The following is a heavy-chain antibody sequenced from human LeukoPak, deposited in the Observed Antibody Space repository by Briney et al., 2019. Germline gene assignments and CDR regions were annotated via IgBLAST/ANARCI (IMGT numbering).Heavy chain of an antibody. CDR3: ARGGRNGYSYGYYYYYMDV. J-gene: IGHJ6*03. V-gene: IGHV4-34*01. CDR1: GGSFSGYY. Sequence: PSETLSLTCAVYGGSFSGYYWSWIRQPPGKGLEWIGEINHSGSTNYNPSLKSRVTISVDTSKNQFSLKLSSVTAADTAAYYCARGGRNGYSYGYYYYYMDVWGKGTTVTVSS. CDR2: INHSGST. D-gene: IGHD5-18*01.